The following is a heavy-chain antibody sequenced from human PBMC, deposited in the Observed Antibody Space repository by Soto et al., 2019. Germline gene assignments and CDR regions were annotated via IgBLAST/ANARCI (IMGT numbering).Heavy chain of an antibody. D-gene: IGHD2-2*02. CDR1: GFTFSSYG. Sequence: PGGSLRLSCAASGFTFSSYGMHWVRQAPGKGLEWVAVISYDGSNKYYADPVKGRFTISRDNSKNTLYLQMNSLRAEDTAVYYCAKDIRGVFDYWGQGTLVTVS. CDR3: AKDIRGVFDY. J-gene: IGHJ4*02. V-gene: IGHV3-30*18. CDR2: ISYDGSNK.